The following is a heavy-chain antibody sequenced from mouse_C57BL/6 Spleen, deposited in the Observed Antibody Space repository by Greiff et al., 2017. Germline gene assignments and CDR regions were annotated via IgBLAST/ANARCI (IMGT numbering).Heavy chain of an antibody. Sequence: VQLQQSGAELVKPGASVKISCKASGYAFSSYWMNWVKQRPGKGLEWIGQIYPGDGDTNYNGKFKGKDTLTADKSSSTAYMQLSSLTSEDSAVYFCARSYYYGSSPYAMDYWGQGTSVTVSS. J-gene: IGHJ4*01. CDR3: ARSYYYGSSPYAMDY. CDR2: IYPGDGDT. V-gene: IGHV1-80*01. CDR1: GYAFSSYW. D-gene: IGHD1-1*01.